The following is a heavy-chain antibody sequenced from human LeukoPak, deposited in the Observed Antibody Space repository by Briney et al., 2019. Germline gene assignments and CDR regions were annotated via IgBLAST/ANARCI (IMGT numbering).Heavy chain of an antibody. J-gene: IGHJ5*02. V-gene: IGHV1-69*13. Sequence: ASVKVSCKASGGTFSSYAISWVRQAPGQGLKWMGGIIPIFGTANYAQKFQGRVTITADESTSTAYMELSSLRSEDTAVYYCARCYYYDSSGYSPWFDPWGQGTLVTVSS. CDR3: ARCYYYDSSGYSPWFDP. CDR2: IIPIFGTA. CDR1: GGTFSSYA. D-gene: IGHD3-22*01.